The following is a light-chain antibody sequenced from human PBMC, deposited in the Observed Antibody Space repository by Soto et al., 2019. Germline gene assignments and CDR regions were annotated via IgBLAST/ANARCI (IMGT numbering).Light chain of an antibody. J-gene: IGKJ4*01. CDR2: DAS. V-gene: IGKV3-11*01. Sequence: DIVLTQSPATLSLSPGQRATLSCRASQNVSSYLAWYQQKPGQAPRLLIYDASNRATGIPARFSGSGSATDFTLTISSLEPEDFAVYYCQQRSNWPSHSLTFGGGTKVEIK. CDR1: QNVSSY. CDR3: QQRSNWPSHSLT.